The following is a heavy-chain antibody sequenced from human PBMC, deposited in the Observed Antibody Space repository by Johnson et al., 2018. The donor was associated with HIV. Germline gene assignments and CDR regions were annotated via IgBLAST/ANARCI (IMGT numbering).Heavy chain of an antibody. Sequence: VQLVESWGGLVQPGGSLRLSCAASGFTFSSYDMHWVRQATGKGLEWVSAIGTAGDTYYPGSVKGRFTISRENAKNSLYLQMNSLRAGDTAVYYCARALRTALGSPWNGGYDAFDIWGQGTMVTVSS. V-gene: IGHV3-13*01. CDR2: IGTAGDT. J-gene: IGHJ3*02. CDR1: GFTFSSYD. CDR3: ARALRTALGSPWNGGYDAFDI. D-gene: IGHD1-1*01.